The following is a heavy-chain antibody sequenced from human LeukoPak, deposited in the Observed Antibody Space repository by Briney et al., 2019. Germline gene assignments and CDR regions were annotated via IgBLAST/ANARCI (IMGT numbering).Heavy chain of an antibody. J-gene: IGHJ4*02. CDR3: ARDNGVRGYYDSSGYFDY. D-gene: IGHD3-22*01. CDR1: GGTFSSYA. Sequence: SVKVSCKASGGTFSSYAISWVRQAPGQGLEWMGRIIPILGIANYAQKFQGRVTITTDESTSTAYMELSSLRSEDTAVYYCARDNGVRGYYDSSGYFDYWGQGTLVTVSS. CDR2: IIPILGIA. V-gene: IGHV1-69*04.